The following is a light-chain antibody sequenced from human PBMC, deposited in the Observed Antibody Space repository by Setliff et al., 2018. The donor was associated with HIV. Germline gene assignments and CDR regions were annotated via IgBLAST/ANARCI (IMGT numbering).Light chain of an antibody. CDR1: NIGSKN. CDR2: DDD. CDR3: QVWDSSSDWV. Sequence: SYELTQPPSVSVAPGKTARITCGGNNIGSKNVHWYQQKAGQAPVLVVYDDDDRPSGIPERFSGSNSGNTATLTISRVEAGDEADYFCQVWDSSSDWVFGGGTKGTVL. V-gene: IGLV3-21*03. J-gene: IGLJ3*02.